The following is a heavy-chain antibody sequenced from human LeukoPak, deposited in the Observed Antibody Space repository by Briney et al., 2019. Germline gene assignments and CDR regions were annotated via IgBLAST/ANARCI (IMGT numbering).Heavy chain of an antibody. Sequence: GGSLRLSCAASGFTFSSYGMSWVRQAPGKGLEWVSRIITSSDRTYYADSVKGRFTISRDNSKNTVYLQMNSLRDEDTALYYCAKDSSVLPNALDLWGQGTMVTVSS. J-gene: IGHJ3*01. CDR2: IITSSDRT. CDR1: GFTFSSYG. CDR3: AKDSSVLPNALDL. D-gene: IGHD4/OR15-4a*01. V-gene: IGHV3-23*01.